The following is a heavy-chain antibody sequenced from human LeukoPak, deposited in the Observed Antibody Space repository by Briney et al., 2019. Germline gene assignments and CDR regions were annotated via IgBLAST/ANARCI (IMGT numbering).Heavy chain of an antibody. J-gene: IGHJ4*02. V-gene: IGHV3-23*01. CDR1: GFTFSSYA. D-gene: IGHD6-6*01. CDR2: ISGSGGST. CDR3: AKDKPSSGLALLFDY. Sequence: RGSLRLSCAASGFTFSSYAMSWVRQAPGKGLEWVSAISGSGGSTYYADSVKGRFTISRDNSKNTLYLQMNSLRAEDTAVYYCAKDKPSSGLALLFDYWGQGTLVTVSS.